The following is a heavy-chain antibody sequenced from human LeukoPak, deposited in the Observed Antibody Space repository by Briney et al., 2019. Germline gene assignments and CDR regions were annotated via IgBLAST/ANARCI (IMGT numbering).Heavy chain of an antibody. Sequence: GGSLRLSCAASGFTFSSYAMSWVRQAPGKGLEWVSAISGSGGSTYYADSVKGRFTISRDNAKNSLYLQMNSLRAEDTAVYYCASKSDSGYDILIYWGQGTLVTVSS. J-gene: IGHJ4*02. CDR2: ISGSGGST. D-gene: IGHD5-12*01. V-gene: IGHV3-23*01. CDR1: GFTFSSYA. CDR3: ASKSDSGYDILIY.